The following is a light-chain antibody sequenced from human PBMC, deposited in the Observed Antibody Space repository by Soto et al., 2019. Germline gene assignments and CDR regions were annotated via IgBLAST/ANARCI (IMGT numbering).Light chain of an antibody. V-gene: IGLV2-14*01. CDR1: SSGVGGYNY. Sequence: QSALTQPASVSGSPGQSITISCTGTSSGVGGYNYVSWYQQHPGKAPKLMIYDVTNRPSGVSNRISGSKSGNTSSLTISGLQANYKADYNCSSYTSSSTRVFGGGTKLTVL. J-gene: IGLJ2*01. CDR2: DVT. CDR3: SSYTSSSTRV.